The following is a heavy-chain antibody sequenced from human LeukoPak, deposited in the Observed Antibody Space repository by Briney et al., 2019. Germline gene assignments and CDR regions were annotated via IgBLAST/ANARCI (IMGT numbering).Heavy chain of an antibody. V-gene: IGHV1-24*01. CDR2: FDPEDGET. CDR3: ARYYGSGSYYNVNWFDP. J-gene: IGHJ5*02. Sequence: ASVKVSCKVSGYTLTELSMHWVRQAPGKGLEWMGGFDPEDGETIYAQKFQGRVTMTRDTSISTAYMELSRLRSDDTAVYYCARYYGSGSYYNVNWFDPWGQGTLVTVSS. D-gene: IGHD3-10*01. CDR1: GYTLTELS.